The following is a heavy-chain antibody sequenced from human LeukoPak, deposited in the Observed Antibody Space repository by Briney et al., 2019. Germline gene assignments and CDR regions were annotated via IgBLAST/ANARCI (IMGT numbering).Heavy chain of an antibody. CDR2: ISSSSSYI. CDR3: AREDDFWSGYSPGGADY. V-gene: IGHV3-21*01. CDR1: GFTFSSHS. J-gene: IGHJ4*02. Sequence: GGSLRLSCAASGFTFSSHSTNWVRQAPGKGLEWVSSISSSSSYIYYADSVKGRFTISRDNAKNSLYLQMNSLRAEDTAVYYCAREDDFWSGYSPGGADYWGQGTLVTVSS. D-gene: IGHD3-3*01.